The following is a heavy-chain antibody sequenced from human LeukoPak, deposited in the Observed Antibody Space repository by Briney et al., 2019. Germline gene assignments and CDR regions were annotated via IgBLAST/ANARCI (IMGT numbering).Heavy chain of an antibody. J-gene: IGHJ4*02. CDR2: MNPNSGNT. CDR3: ARQGGIAAPWDY. CDR1: GYTFTSYD. D-gene: IGHD6-13*01. Sequence: ASVKVSCKASGYTFTSYDINWVRQATGQGLEWMGWMNPNSGNTGYVQKFQGRVTMTRNTSISTAYMELSSLRSEDTAVYYCARQGGIAAPWDYWGQGTLVTVSS. V-gene: IGHV1-8*01.